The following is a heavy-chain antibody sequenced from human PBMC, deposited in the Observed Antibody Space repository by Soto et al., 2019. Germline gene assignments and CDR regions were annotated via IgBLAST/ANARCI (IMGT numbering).Heavy chain of an antibody. CDR2: ISSSSSYT. D-gene: IGHD2-2*01. Sequence: PGGSLRLSCAASGFTFSDYYMSWIRQAPGEGLEWVSYISSSSSYTNYADSVKGRFTISRDNAKNSLYLQMNSLRAEDTAVYYCARGYHHGGAVAPAAMSAAFDIWGQGTMVTGSS. CDR1: GFTFSDYY. J-gene: IGHJ3*02. CDR3: ARGYHHGGAVAPAAMSAAFDI. V-gene: IGHV3-11*06.